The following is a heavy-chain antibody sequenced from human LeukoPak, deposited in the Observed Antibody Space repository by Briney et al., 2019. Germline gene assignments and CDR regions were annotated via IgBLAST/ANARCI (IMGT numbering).Heavy chain of an antibody. Sequence: PGGSLRLSCAASGFGSSSCEMNWVRQAPGKGLEWVSYISSSGSTIHYADSVKGRFTISRDNAKNSLYLQMNSLRAEDTAVYYCARALPSSWYYFDYWGQGTLVTVSS. V-gene: IGHV3-48*03. J-gene: IGHJ4*02. CDR1: GFGSSSCE. CDR2: ISSSGSTI. D-gene: IGHD6-13*01. CDR3: ARALPSSWYYFDY.